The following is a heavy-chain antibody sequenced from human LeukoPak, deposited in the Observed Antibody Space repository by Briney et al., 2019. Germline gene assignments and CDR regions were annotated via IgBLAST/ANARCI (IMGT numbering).Heavy chain of an antibody. D-gene: IGHD1-26*01. Sequence: ASVNVSCKASGYTFTSYAMHWVRQAPGQRLEWMGWINAGNGNTKYSQKFQGRVTITRDTSASTAYMELSSLRSEDTAVYYCARDSTSSGSFLPFYYYYYGMDVWGQGTTVTVSS. CDR2: INAGNGNT. CDR3: ARDSTSSGSFLPFYYYYYGMDV. CDR1: GYTFTSYA. J-gene: IGHJ6*02. V-gene: IGHV1-3*01.